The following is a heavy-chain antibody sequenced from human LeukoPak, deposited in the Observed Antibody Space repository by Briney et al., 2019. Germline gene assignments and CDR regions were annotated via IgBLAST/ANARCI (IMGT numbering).Heavy chain of an antibody. CDR1: GGSISSYY. J-gene: IGHJ3*02. D-gene: IGHD4-17*01. V-gene: IGHV4-59*01. Sequence: PSETLSLTCTVSGGSISSYYWSWIRQPPGKGREWFGYIYYSGSTNYNPSLKSRVTISVDTSKNQFSLKLSSVTAADTAVYYCAREYGDYERNAFDIWGQGTMVTVSS. CDR3: AREYGDYERNAFDI. CDR2: IYYSGST.